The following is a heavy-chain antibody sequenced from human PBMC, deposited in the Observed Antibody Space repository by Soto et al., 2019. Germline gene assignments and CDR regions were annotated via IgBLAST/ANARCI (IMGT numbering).Heavy chain of an antibody. D-gene: IGHD3-3*01. CDR3: ARGHRFLEWLFIFDY. V-gene: IGHV4-31*11. CDR2: VYYSGST. J-gene: IGHJ4*02. CDR1: GGSISSGRYY. Sequence: QVQLQESGPGLVKPSQTLSLTCAVSGGSISSGRYYWSWIRQHPGKGLEWIGYVYYSGSTYYNPSLKSRVTISVDTSKNQFSLKLSSVTAADTAVYYCARGHRFLEWLFIFDYWGQGTLVTVSS.